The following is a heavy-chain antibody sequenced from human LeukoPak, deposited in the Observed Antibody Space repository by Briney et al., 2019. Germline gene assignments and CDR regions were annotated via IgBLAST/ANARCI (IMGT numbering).Heavy chain of an antibody. J-gene: IGHJ6*03. CDR3: ARADSVPAGDYHYWYMDV. V-gene: IGHV1-2*02. CDR2: IKPNSGDT. Sequence: GASVKVSCKGSGFTLTDYIHWVRPDPRQGLQWMGWIKPNSGDTDYAQKFQGRVTMTRDTSISTVYMELSSLRSDDTAVYYCARADSVPAGDYHYWYMDVWGKGTTVTVSS. CDR1: GFTLTDY. D-gene: IGHD2-2*01.